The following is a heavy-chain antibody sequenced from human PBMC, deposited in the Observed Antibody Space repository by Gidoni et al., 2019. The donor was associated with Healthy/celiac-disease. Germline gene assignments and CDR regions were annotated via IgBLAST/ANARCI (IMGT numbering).Heavy chain of an antibody. CDR2: ISYDGSNK. CDR3: AREPLTGARGAFDI. Sequence: QVQLVESGGGVVQPGRSLRLSCAASGFTFSSYAMHWVRQAPGKGLEWVAVISYDGSNKYYADSVKGRFTISRDNSKNTLYLQMNSLRAEDTAVYYCAREPLTGARGAFDIWGQGTMVTVSS. V-gene: IGHV3-30*01. J-gene: IGHJ3*02. CDR1: GFTFSSYA. D-gene: IGHD7-27*01.